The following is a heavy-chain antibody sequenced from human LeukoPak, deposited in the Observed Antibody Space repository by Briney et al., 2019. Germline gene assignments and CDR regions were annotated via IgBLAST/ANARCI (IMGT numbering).Heavy chain of an antibody. CDR2: ISSSSSYI. D-gene: IGHD2-2*01. J-gene: IGHJ4*02. V-gene: IGHV3-21*01. Sequence: PGGSLRLSCAASGFTFSSYSMNWVRQAPGKGLEWVSSISSSSSYIYYADPVKGRFTISRDNAKNSLYLQMNSLRAEDTAVYYCARDVPAATLCFDYWGQGTLVTVSS. CDR1: GFTFSSYS. CDR3: ARDVPAATLCFDY.